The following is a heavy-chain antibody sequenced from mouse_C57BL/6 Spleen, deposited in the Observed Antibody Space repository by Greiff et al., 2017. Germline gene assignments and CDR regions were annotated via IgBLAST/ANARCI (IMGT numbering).Heavy chain of an antibody. CDR3: ARGTTVVDFDV. Sequence: VQLQQSGPELVKPGASVKISCKASGYTFTDYYMNWVKQSHGKSLEWIGDINPNNGGTSYNQKFKGKATLTVDKSSSTAYMELRSLTSEDSAVYYCARGTTVVDFDVWGTGTTVTVSS. J-gene: IGHJ1*03. CDR1: GYTFTDYY. D-gene: IGHD1-1*01. CDR2: INPNNGGT. V-gene: IGHV1-26*01.